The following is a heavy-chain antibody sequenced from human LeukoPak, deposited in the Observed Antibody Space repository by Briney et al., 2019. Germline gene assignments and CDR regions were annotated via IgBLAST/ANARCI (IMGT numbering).Heavy chain of an antibody. CDR1: GFTFSTYW. J-gene: IGHJ5*02. CDR3: VRGSGRVWFDA. Sequence: PGGSLRLSCAASGFTFSTYWMSWVRQAPGKGLELVANINQDGSDRNYVDSVKGRFTISRDNAKNSLYLQMNSLRAEDTAVYYCVRGSGRVWFDAWGQGTLVTVSS. CDR2: INQDGSDR. V-gene: IGHV3-7*01. D-gene: IGHD2-8*01.